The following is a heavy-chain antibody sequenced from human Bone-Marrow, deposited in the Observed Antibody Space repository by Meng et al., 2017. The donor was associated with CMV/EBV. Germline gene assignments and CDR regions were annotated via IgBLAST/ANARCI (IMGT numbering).Heavy chain of an antibody. CDR2: FTPLSGTP. CDR1: GGVFNAYT. D-gene: IGHD5-18*01. CDR3: ATYTAGANALGY. V-gene: IGHV1-69*05. Sequence: SVKVSCKASGGVFNAYTFSWVRQAPGQGLEWMGGFTPLSGTPNYAPKFQGRFTMTTDQSTSTGLMELTSLRSEDTAVYFCATYTAGANALGYWGQGTLVNVAS. J-gene: IGHJ4*02.